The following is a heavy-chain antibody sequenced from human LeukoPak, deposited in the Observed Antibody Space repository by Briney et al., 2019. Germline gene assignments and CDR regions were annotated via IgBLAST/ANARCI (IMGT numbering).Heavy chain of an antibody. J-gene: IGHJ5*02. CDR1: GYTFTSYY. CDR3: ARVANDFWSGYNWFYP. CDR2: INPSGGST. V-gene: IGHV1-46*01. Sequence: ASLKVSCTASGYTFTSYYMHWVRQAPGQGLEWMGIINPSGGSTSYAQKFQGRVTMTRDMSTSTVYMELSSLRSEDTAVYYCARVANDFWSGYNWFYPWGQGTLVTVSS. D-gene: IGHD3-3*01.